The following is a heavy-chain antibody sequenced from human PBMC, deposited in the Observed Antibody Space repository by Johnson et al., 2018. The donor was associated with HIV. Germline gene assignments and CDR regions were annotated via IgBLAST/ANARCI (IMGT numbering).Heavy chain of an antibody. J-gene: IGHJ3*02. V-gene: IGHV3-30*02. D-gene: IGHD2-2*01. CDR3: ARVAPAHDAFDI. CDR1: GFTFSAYG. CDR2: IRYDAYNK. Sequence: QVQLVESGGGLVQPGGSLRLSCAASGFTFSAYGMHWVRQAPGKGLEWVAFIRYDAYNKYYVDSVKGRFTISRDNAKNSLYLQMNSLRAEDTAVYYCARVAPAHDAFDIWGQGTMVTVSS.